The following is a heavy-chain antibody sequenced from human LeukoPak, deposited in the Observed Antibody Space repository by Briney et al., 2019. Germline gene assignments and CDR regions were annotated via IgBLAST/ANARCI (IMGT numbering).Heavy chain of an antibody. CDR3: ARDPPYYDILTGYSPTGYYGMDV. Sequence: PSETLSLTCAVSGGSISSSNWWSWVRQPPGKGLEWIGEIYHSGSTNYNPSLKSRVTISVDKSKNQFSLKLSSVTAADTAVYYCARDPPYYDILTGYSPTGYYGMDVWGQGTTVTVSS. CDR2: IYHSGST. D-gene: IGHD3-9*01. V-gene: IGHV4-4*02. J-gene: IGHJ6*02. CDR1: GGSISSSNW.